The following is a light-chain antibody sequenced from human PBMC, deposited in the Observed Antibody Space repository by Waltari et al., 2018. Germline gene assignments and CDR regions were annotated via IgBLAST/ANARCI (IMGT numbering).Light chain of an antibody. J-gene: IGKJ3*01. V-gene: IGKV3D-11*02. CDR1: QSVSSY. CDR2: DAS. Sequence: EIVLTQSPATLSLSPGERATLSCRASQSVSSYLAWYQQKPGQAPRLLIYDASNRATGIPARFSGSGPGTDFTLTISSLEPEDFAVYYCQQRINWHPGTFGPGTKVDIK. CDR3: QQRINWHPGT.